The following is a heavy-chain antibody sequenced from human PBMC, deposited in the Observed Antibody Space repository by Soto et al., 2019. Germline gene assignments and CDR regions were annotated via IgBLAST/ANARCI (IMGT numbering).Heavy chain of an antibody. V-gene: IGHV3-15*01. CDR2: IKSKTDGGTT. CDR3: SSAVADDGIDY. CDR1: GFTFSNAL. Sequence: GGSLRLSCAASGFTFSNALMSWGRQAPGKGLEWVGRIKSKTDGGTTDYAAPVKGRFTISRDDSKNTLYLQMNSLKTEDTAVYYCSSAVADDGIDYWGQGTLVTVSS. J-gene: IGHJ4*02. D-gene: IGHD6-19*01.